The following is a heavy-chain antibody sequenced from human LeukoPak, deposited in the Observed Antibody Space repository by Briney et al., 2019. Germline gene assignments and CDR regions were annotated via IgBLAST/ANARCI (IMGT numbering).Heavy chain of an antibody. CDR1: GGSFSGYY. CDR2: INHSGST. D-gene: IGHD5-18*01. Sequence: SETLSLTCAVYGGSFSGYYWSWIRQPPGKGLEWIGEINHSGSTNYNPSLKSRVTISVDTSKNQFSLKLSPVTAADTAVYYCASRDTAMVLPFDYWGQGTLVTVSS. CDR3: ASRDTAMVLPFDY. V-gene: IGHV4-34*01. J-gene: IGHJ4*02.